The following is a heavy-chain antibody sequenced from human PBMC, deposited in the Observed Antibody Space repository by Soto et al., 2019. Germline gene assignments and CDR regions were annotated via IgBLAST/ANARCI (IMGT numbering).Heavy chain of an antibody. CDR1: GFTFSSYW. J-gene: IGHJ4*02. Sequence: DVQLVESGGGLVQPGGSLRLSCAASGFTFSSYWMSWVRQAPGKGLEWVANIKQDGSENYYVDSVRGRFTISRDNAKNSLYLQMNSLRAEDTAVYYCAKDGDYGGFDYWGQGTLVTVSS. CDR3: AKDGDYGGFDY. V-gene: IGHV3-7*03. CDR2: IKQDGSEN. D-gene: IGHD4-17*01.